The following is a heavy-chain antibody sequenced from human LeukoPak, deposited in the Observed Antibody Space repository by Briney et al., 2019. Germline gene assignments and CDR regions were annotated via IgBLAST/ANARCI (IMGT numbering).Heavy chain of an antibody. D-gene: IGHD4-23*01. V-gene: IGHV3-23*01. CDR2: ISGSGGST. CDR3: AKGRTTVVTPYYFDY. Sequence: GGSLRLSCAASGFTFSSYAMSWVRQAPGKGLEWVSAISGSGGSTYYADSVKGRFTISRDNSKNTLYLQMNSLRADDTAVYYCAKGRTTVVTPYYFDYWGQGTLVTVSS. CDR1: GFTFSSYA. J-gene: IGHJ4*02.